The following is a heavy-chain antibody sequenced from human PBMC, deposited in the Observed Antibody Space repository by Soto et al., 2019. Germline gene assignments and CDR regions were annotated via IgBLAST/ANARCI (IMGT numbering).Heavy chain of an antibody. CDR2: LSSNGGST. CDR3: ARDPGSYHFDY. J-gene: IGHJ4*02. V-gene: IGHV3-64*01. Sequence: EVQLVESGGGLVQPGGSLRLSCAASGFTFSSYAMHWFRQAPGKGLEYGSALSSNGGSTYYANSVKGRFTISRDNSKNTLYLQMGSLRAEDMDVYYCARDPGSYHFDYWGQGTLVTVSS. D-gene: IGHD1-26*01. CDR1: GFTFSSYA.